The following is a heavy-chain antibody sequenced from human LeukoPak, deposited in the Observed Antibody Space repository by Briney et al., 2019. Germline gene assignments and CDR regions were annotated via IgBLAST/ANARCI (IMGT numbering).Heavy chain of an antibody. J-gene: IGHJ4*02. Sequence: SQTLSLTCGISGDSVSSNSAAWNWIRQSPSRGLEWLGRTYYRSKWYNDYAVSVKSRITINPDTSKNQFSLQLNSVTPEDTAVYYCARGGTLVGANTFDYWGQGTLVTVSS. CDR3: ARGGTLVGANTFDY. V-gene: IGHV6-1*01. CDR1: GDSVSSNSAA. D-gene: IGHD1-26*01. CDR2: TYYRSKWYN.